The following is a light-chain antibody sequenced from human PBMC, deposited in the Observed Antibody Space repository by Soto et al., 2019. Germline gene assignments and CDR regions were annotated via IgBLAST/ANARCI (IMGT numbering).Light chain of an antibody. J-gene: IGKJ1*01. CDR2: GAS. CDR3: QQYDYWPRT. V-gene: IGKV3-15*01. CDR1: QSISSS. Sequence: EIVMTQSPAALSVSPGERATLSCRAGQSISSSKLAWYQQNPGQAPRLLMYGASNRATGIPARFSGSGSGTEFTLTISSLQSEDFAVYYCQQYDYWPRTFGQGTKVDIK.